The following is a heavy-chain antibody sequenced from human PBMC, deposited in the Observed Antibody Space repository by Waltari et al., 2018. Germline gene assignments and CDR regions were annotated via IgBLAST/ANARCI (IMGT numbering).Heavy chain of an antibody. D-gene: IGHD6-13*01. V-gene: IGHV3-21*01. CDR1: GFTFSSDS. CDR2: ISSSSSYI. CDR3: ARGPAGQVYFDY. Sequence: EVQLVESGGGLVKPGGSLRLACAASGFTFSSDSMNWVRQAPGKGLEWVSSISSSSSYIYYADSVKGRYTISRDNAKNSLYLQMNSLRAEDTAVYYCARGPAGQVYFDYWGQGTLVTVSS. J-gene: IGHJ4*02.